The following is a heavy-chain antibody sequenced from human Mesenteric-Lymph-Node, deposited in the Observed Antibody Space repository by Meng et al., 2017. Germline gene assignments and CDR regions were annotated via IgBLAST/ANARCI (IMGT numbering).Heavy chain of an antibody. J-gene: IGHJ4*02. V-gene: IGHV3-23*01. Sequence: GGSLRLSCAASGFTFNRYDMIWVRQAPGKGLEWVSLLTDNGAATYYADSVKGRFTISRDNSNNTLYLQMNSLRAEDTAVYYCAKDLVLVQLIFDYWGQGTLVTVSS. CDR2: LTDNGAAT. CDR1: GFTFNRYD. D-gene: IGHD3-16*01. CDR3: AKDLVLVQLIFDY.